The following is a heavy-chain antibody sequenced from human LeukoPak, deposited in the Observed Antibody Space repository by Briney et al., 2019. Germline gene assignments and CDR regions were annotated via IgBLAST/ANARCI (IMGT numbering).Heavy chain of an antibody. J-gene: IGHJ4*02. CDR3: AKDSDPHSGYDPIDY. CDR2: ISSSSSYI. CDR1: GFTSGSLT. D-gene: IGHD5-12*01. V-gene: IGHV3-21*01. Sequence: GGSLRPSRPASGFTSGSLTMNWVRQLQGRGRGWVSSISSSSSYIYYADSVKGRFTISRDNAKNSLYLQMNSLRAEDTAVYYCAKDSDPHSGYDPIDYWGQGTLVTVSS.